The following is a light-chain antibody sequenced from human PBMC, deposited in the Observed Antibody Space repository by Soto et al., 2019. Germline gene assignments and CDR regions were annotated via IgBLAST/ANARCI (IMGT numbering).Light chain of an antibody. CDR1: QSLVHSNGYTY. CDR2: MGS. J-gene: IGKJ4*01. Sequence: DIVMTQSPPSLAVTLGEPASISCRSSQSLVHSNGYTYLDWYLQKPGQSPQLLIYMGSNRASGVPDRFSGSGSGTDFTLKISRVEAEDVGVYYCMQALQTPLTFGGGTKVDIK. CDR3: MQALQTPLT. V-gene: IGKV2-28*01.